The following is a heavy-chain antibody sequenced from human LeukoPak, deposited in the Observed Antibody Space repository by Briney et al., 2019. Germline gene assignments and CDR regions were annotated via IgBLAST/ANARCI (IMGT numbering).Heavy chain of an antibody. CDR1: GFNFRSYG. CDR2: IWYDGSKK. V-gene: IGHV3-33*01. J-gene: IGHJ3*02. D-gene: IGHD4-23*01. CDR3: ARGLGGNSAAFDI. Sequence: GKSLRLSCAASGFNFRSYGIQWVRQAPGKGPEWVAVIWYDGSKKYYVESRKGRFTISTDNSKNTLYLQMNSLRAEDTAVYYCARGLGGNSAAFDIWGQGTMVTVSS.